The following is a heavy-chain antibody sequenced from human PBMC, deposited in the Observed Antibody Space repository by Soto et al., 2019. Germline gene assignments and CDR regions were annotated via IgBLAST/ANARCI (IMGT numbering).Heavy chain of an antibody. V-gene: IGHV4-59*01. J-gene: IGHJ6*01. Sequence: PSETLSLTCTVSGGSISSYYWSWIRQPPGKGLEWIGYIYYSGSTNYNPSLKSRVTISVDTSKNQFSLKLSSVTAADTAVYYCARERGTYYDFWSGSCYYYYGMDVWG. CDR3: ARERGTYYDFWSGSCYYYYGMDV. D-gene: IGHD3-3*01. CDR2: IYYSGST. CDR1: GGSISSYY.